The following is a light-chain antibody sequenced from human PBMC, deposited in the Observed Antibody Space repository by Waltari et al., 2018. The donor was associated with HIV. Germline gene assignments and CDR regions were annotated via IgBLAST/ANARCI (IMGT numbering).Light chain of an antibody. V-gene: IGLV2-14*03. J-gene: IGLJ1*01. CDR3: SSYTSSSTYV. CDR2: DVS. CDR1: SSDVGGYKY. Sequence: QSALTQPASVSGSPGQSITISCTGTSSDVGGYKYVSWYQQHPGKAPKLMIYDVSNRPSGFSTRFSGSKSGNTSSLTISGLQAEDEADYYCSSYTSSSTYVFGTGTKVTVL.